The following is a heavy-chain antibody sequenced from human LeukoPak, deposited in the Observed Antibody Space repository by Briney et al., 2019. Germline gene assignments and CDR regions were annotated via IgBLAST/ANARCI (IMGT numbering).Heavy chain of an antibody. J-gene: IGHJ4*02. CDR1: GGSISSYY. D-gene: IGHD4/OR15-4a*01. V-gene: IGHV4-59*08. Sequence: SETLSLTCTVSGGSISSYYWSWIRQPPGKGLEWIGYIYYSGSTNYNPSLKSRVTISVDTSKNQFSLKLSSVTAADTAVYYCASLRRGAITGFDYWGQGTLVTVSS. CDR3: ASLRRGAITGFDY. CDR2: IYYSGST.